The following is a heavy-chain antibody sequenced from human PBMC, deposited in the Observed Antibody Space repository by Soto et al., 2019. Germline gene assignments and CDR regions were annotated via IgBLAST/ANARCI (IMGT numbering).Heavy chain of an antibody. J-gene: IGHJ4*02. V-gene: IGHV3-30*18. CDR1: GFTFSSYG. Sequence: PGGSLRLSCAASGFTFSSYGMHWVRQAPGKGLEWVAVISYDGSNKYYADSVKGRFTISRDNSKNTLYLQMNSLRAEDTAVYYCAKERHIVATITSSFSFDYCGQGTLVTVSS. D-gene: IGHD5-12*01. CDR3: AKERHIVATITSSFSFDY. CDR2: ISYDGSNK.